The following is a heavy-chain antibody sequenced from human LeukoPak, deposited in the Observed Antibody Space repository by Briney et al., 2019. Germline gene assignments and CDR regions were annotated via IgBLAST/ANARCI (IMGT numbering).Heavy chain of an antibody. D-gene: IGHD3-10*01. V-gene: IGHV1-18*01. CDR2: ISAYNSNT. CDR1: GYTFTSYG. Sequence: ASVKVSCKASGYTFTSYGIGWVRQAPGQGLEWMGWISAYNSNTNSAQKLQGRVTMTTDTSTTTAYMELRGLRSDDTAVYYCARDRQLQWFGEFNVDFDYWGQGTLVTVSS. J-gene: IGHJ4*02. CDR3: ARDRQLQWFGEFNVDFDY.